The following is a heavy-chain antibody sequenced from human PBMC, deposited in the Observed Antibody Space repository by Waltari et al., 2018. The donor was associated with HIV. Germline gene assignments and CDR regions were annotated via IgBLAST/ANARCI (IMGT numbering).Heavy chain of an antibody. J-gene: IGHJ6*02. V-gene: IGHV3-9*01. CDR2: SSWNVDMR. CDR1: GSTFDHYV. Sequence: QLVESGGGLVQPGRSLRLSCAASGSTFDHYVMNWVRQAPGKGGWWFSGSSWNVDMRGYSDSWKGRSTISLDNAKNSLNLQMNSLGAEDTALYYCAKDAASIHYYGMDVWGQGTTVTVS. CDR3: AKDAASIHYYGMDV. D-gene: IGHD2-2*01.